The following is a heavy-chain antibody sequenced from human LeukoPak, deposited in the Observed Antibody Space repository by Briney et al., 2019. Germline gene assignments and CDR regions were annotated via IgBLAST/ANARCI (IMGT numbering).Heavy chain of an antibody. J-gene: IGHJ4*02. Sequence: PGGSLRLSCAASGFTFDDYAMHWVRQAPGKGLEWVSSISWNSGNIGYVDPVKGRFTISRDNAKNSLYLQMNSLRPEDTALYYCARVIAAEYFDYWGQGTLVTVSS. D-gene: IGHD6-25*01. CDR3: ARVIAAEYFDY. CDR2: ISWNSGNI. CDR1: GFTFDDYA. V-gene: IGHV3-9*01.